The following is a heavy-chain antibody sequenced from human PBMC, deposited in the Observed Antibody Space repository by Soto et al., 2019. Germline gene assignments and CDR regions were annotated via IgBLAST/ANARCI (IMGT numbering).Heavy chain of an antibody. J-gene: IGHJ4*02. D-gene: IGHD6-6*01. Sequence: PGGSLRLSCAASGLTFSSYAISWGRQAPGKGLEWVSAISVSGGSTYYADSVKGRFTISRDNSKNTLYLQMNSLRAEDTAVYYCAKDIAARPSIWGQGTLVTVSS. CDR3: AKDIAARPSI. CDR1: GLTFSSYA. CDR2: ISVSGGST. V-gene: IGHV3-23*01.